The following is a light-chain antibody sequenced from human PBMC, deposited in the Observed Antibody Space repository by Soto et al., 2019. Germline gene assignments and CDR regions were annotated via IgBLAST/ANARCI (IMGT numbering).Light chain of an antibody. Sequence: QSVLTQPASVSGSPGQSITISCTGTRSDVGGYNYVSWYQQHPGKAPKLTIYDVTNRPSGVSNRFSGSKSGNTASLTISGLQAEDDADYYCASYARTTTLGVFGTG. J-gene: IGLJ1*01. CDR2: DVT. CDR1: RSDVGGYNY. V-gene: IGLV2-14*01. CDR3: ASYARTTTLGV.